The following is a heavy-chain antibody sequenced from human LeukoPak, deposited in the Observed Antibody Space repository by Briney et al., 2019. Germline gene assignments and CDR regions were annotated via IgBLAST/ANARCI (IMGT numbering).Heavy chain of an antibody. V-gene: IGHV1-18*01. CDR1: GYTFTSYG. CDR2: ISAYNGNT. D-gene: IGHD3-3*01. Sequence: ASVKVSCKASGYTFTSYGISWVRQAPGQGLEWMGWISAYNGNTNYAQKLQGRVTMTTDTSTSTAYMELRSLRSDDTAVYYCARDVNDFWSGYYDDYYYYYGMDVWGQGTTVTVSS. CDR3: ARDVNDFWSGYYDDYYYYYGMDV. J-gene: IGHJ6*02.